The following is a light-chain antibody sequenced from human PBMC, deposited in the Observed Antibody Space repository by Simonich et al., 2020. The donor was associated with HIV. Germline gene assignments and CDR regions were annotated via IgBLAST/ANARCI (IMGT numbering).Light chain of an antibody. CDR1: RSVLYSSNNKNY. CDR2: WAS. CDR3: QHYYTIPYT. V-gene: IGKV4-1*01. J-gene: IGKJ2*01. Sequence: DIVMTQSPDSLAVSLGERATINCKSSRSVLYSSNNKNYLAWYQQKPGQPPKLLIYWASTRESGVPYRFSGSGSGTDFTLTISSLQAEDVAVYYCQHYYTIPYTFGQGTKLEIK.